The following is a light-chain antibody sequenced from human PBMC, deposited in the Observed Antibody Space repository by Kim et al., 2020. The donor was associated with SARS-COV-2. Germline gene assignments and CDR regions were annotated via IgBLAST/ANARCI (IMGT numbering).Light chain of an antibody. J-gene: IGKJ1*01. CDR3: QKYNSAPRT. V-gene: IGKV1-27*01. CDR2: AAS. Sequence: DIQMTQSPSSLSVSVGDRVTITCRASQGITNSLAWYQQKPGKVPQLLIYAASALQSGVPSRFGGSGSGTDFTLTISSLQPEDVATYYCQKYNSAPRTFGQGTKVDIK. CDR1: QGITNS.